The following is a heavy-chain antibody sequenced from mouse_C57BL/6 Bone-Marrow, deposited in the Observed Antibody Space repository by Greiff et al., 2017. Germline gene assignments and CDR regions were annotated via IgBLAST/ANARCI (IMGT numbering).Heavy chain of an antibody. CDR3: TTDYDGSYYAMDY. Sequence: QVQLQQSGAELVKPGASVKISCKASGYAFSSYWMNWVKQRPGKGLEWIGQIYPGDGDTNYNGKFKGKATITADTSSNTAYLQLSSLTSEDTAVYYCTTDYDGSYYAMDYWGQGTSVTVSS. CDR2: IYPGDGDT. V-gene: IGHV1-80*01. J-gene: IGHJ4*01. D-gene: IGHD2-4*01. CDR1: GYAFSSYW.